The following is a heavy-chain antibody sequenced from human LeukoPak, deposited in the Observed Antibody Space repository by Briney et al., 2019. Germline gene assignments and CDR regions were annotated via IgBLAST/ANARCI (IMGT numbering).Heavy chain of an antibody. CDR2: TRYDGTYK. V-gene: IGHV3-30*02. J-gene: IGHJ6*03. D-gene: IGHD3/OR15-3a*01. CDR3: AKDTSLWTTYYYMDV. CDR1: GFSFSTYG. Sequence: GGSLRLSCVASGFSFSTYGMHWVRQAPGKGLEWVAFTRYDGTYKYYAHSVEGRFTISRDNSKSTLYLQMNSLRGEDTAFYYCAKDTSLWTTYYYMDVWGKGTTVIVSS.